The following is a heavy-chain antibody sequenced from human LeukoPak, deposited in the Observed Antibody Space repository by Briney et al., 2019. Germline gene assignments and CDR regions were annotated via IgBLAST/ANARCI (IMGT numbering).Heavy chain of an antibody. V-gene: IGHV4-34*01. CDR3: ARVAEEYDFWSGYASDSYYYYMDV. CDR2: INHSGST. J-gene: IGHJ6*03. Sequence: PSETLSLTCAVYGGPFSGYYWSWIRQPPGKGLEWIGEINHSGSTNYNPSLKSRVTISVDTSKNQFSLKLSSVTAADTAVYYCARVAEEYDFWSGYASDSYYYYMDVWGKGTTVTVSS. D-gene: IGHD3-3*01. CDR1: GGPFSGYY.